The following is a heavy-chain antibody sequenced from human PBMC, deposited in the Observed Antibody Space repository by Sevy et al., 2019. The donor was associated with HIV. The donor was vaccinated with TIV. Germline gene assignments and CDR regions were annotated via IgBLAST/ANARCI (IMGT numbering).Heavy chain of an antibody. J-gene: IGHJ4*02. Sequence: GEPLKISCKGSGYNITSYWIGWVRQMPGKGLGWMGIINPRDSDTTYIPSFQGQVTISVDKSINTAYLQWSSLKASDTAMYYCARQWSSSADYWGQGTLVTVSS. D-gene: IGHD6-6*01. CDR2: INPRDSDT. CDR1: GYNITSYW. V-gene: IGHV5-51*01. CDR3: ARQWSSSADY.